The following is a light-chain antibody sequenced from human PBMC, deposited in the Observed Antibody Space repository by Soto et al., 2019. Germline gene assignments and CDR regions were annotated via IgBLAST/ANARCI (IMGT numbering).Light chain of an antibody. CDR2: AAS. CDR1: QDISSH. Sequence: DIQLTQSPSFLSASVGDRVTITCRASQDISSHLAWYQQKPGKAPKLLIYAASTLQSGVPSGFGGSGSGTEFNLTSTSLQPEDFATYYCQQVKTYPLTFGGGTKVEIK. V-gene: IGKV1-9*01. CDR3: QQVKTYPLT. J-gene: IGKJ4*01.